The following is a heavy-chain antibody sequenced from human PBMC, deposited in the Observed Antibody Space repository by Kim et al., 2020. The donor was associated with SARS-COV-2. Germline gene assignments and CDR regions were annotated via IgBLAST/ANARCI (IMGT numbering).Heavy chain of an antibody. D-gene: IGHD3-22*01. CDR1: GFTFGDYA. CDR2: IRSKAYGGTT. Sequence: GGSLRLSCTASGFTFGDYAMSWFRQAPGKGLEWVGFIRSKAYGGTTEYAASVKGRFTISRDDSKSIAYLQMNSLKTEDTAVYYCTTPRDSSGYYYVEVDYWGQGTLVTVSS. CDR3: TTPRDSSGYYYVEVDY. J-gene: IGHJ4*02. V-gene: IGHV3-49*03.